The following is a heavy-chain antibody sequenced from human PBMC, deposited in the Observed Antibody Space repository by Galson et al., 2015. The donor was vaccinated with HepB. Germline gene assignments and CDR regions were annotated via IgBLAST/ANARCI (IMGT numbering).Heavy chain of an antibody. CDR2: IKSKTHGGTT. CDR3: TTDCGDDSSPFPSSDAFDI. J-gene: IGHJ3*02. V-gene: IGHV3-15*01. D-gene: IGHD3-22*01. CDR1: GFPFSNAW. Sequence: SLRLSCAASGFPFSNAWMSWVRQAPGKGVEWIGRIKSKTHGGTTDYAAPVKGRFTISRDDSKNTLYLQMNSLKTEDSAVYYCTTDCGDDSSPFPSSDAFDIWGQGTMVTVSS.